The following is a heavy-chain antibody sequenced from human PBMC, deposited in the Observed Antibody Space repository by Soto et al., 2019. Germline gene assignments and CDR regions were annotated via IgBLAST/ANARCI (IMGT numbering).Heavy chain of an antibody. V-gene: IGHV3-72*01. J-gene: IGHJ4*02. CDR3: SRVDPSAKIPDY. CDR1: EFSFSDQY. D-gene: IGHD2-15*01. CDR2: SRNRVNNLST. Sequence: QPGGSLRLSCTVSADSEFSFSDQYMDWVRQAPGKGLEWVGRSRNRVNNLSTAYAASVQGRFTISRDESKNTVYLQMHSLKTDDTAVYYCSRVDPSAKIPDYWGQGTLVTVSS.